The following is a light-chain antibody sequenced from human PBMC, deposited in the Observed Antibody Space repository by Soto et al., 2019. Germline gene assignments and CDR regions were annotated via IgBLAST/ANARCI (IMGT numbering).Light chain of an antibody. CDR3: QSYESPLSVYV. Sequence: QSVLTQPPSVSGAPGQRVTIYCTGTSSNIGAGYPVHWYQQLPGTAPKLLIFGNMNRPSGVPDRFSGSRSGLAITGLQAEDGAFYYCQSYESPLSVYVFGAGTKPTAL. CDR1: SSNIGAGYP. V-gene: IGLV1-40*01. CDR2: GNM. J-gene: IGLJ1*01.